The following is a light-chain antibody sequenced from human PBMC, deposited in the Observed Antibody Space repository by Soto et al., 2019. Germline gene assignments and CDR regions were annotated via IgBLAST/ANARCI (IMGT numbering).Light chain of an antibody. V-gene: IGKV3-15*01. CDR2: GAS. CDR3: QQYNNWPPWT. CDR1: QSVISSY. Sequence: ESVLTQSPATLSVSPGERATLSCSASQSVISSYLAWYQQKPGQAPRLLIYGASTRATGIPARFSGSGSGTEFTLTISSLQSEDFAVYYCQQYNNWPPWTFGQGTKVDI. J-gene: IGKJ1*01.